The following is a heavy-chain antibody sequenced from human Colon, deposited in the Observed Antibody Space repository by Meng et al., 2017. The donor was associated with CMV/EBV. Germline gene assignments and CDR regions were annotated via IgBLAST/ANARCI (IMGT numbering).Heavy chain of an antibody. J-gene: IGHJ1*01. CDR2: IYVDGNT. D-gene: IGHD4-23*01. CDR3: VRETVYGGNSGTGF. V-gene: IGHV3-53*05. Sequence: WVRQAPGRGLEWVSFIYVDGNTFYADSVKGRFIISRDTSKNMLFLQMQNLRLEDTAVYYCVRETVYGGNSGTGFWGQGTLVTVSS.